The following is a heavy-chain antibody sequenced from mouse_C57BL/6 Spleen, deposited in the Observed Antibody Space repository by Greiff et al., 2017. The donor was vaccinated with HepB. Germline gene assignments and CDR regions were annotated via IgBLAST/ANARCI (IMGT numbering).Heavy chain of an antibody. CDR3: TTRDGYDDWYFDV. J-gene: IGHJ1*03. V-gene: IGHV14-4*01. Sequence: EVQLQQSGAELVRPGASVKLSCTASGFNIKDDYMHWVKQRPEQGLEWIGWIDPENGDTEYASKFQGKATITADTSANTAYLQLSSLTSEDTAVYYCTTRDGYDDWYFDVWGTGTTVTVSS. CDR2: IDPENGDT. CDR1: GFNIKDDY. D-gene: IGHD2-2*01.